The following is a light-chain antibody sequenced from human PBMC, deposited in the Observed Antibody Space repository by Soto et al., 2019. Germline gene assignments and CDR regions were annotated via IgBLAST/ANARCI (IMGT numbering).Light chain of an antibody. CDR2: DNS. J-gene: IGLJ1*01. CDR3: QTYDRSLSGYV. Sequence: QSVLTQPPSVSGAPGQRVTISCAGSSSNIGAGYNIHWYQQLPGTAPKLLIYDNSHRPSGAPDRFSGSKSGTSASLAITGLXAEDEADYYCQTYDRSLSGYVFGTGTKVTVL. CDR1: SSNIGAGYN. V-gene: IGLV1-40*01.